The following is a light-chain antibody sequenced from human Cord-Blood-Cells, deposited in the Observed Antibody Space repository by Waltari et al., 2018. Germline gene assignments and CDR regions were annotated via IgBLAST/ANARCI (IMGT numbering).Light chain of an antibody. CDR3: SSYTSSSTLV. V-gene: IGLV2-14*01. CDR2: DVS. J-gene: IGLJ3*02. Sequence: QSALTQPASVSGSPGQSITISCPGTSRDVGGYNYVSWYQQHPGKAPKLMIYDVSKRPPGVSNRFSGSKSGNTASLTISGLQAEDEADYYCSSYTSSSTLVFGGGTKLTVL. CDR1: SRDVGGYNY.